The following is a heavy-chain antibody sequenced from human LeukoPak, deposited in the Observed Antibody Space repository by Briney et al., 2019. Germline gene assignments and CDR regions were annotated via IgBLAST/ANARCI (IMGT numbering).Heavy chain of an antibody. CDR3: AKEEGAEGGYCFDY. D-gene: IGHD1-26*01. CDR1: GFTFNNYA. Sequence: GGSLRLSCAASGFTFNNYAMNWVRQAPGKGLEWVSHISASGDSTYYADSVKGRFTISRDNSKNTLYLQMNSLRAEDTAVYYCAKEEGAEGGYCFDYWGQGTLVTVSS. V-gene: IGHV3-23*01. J-gene: IGHJ4*02. CDR2: ISASGDST.